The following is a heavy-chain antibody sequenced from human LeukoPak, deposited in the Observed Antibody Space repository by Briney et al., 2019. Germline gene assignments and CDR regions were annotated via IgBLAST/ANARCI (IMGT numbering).Heavy chain of an antibody. D-gene: IGHD6-13*01. CDR3: ARAGELAAGTLDY. CDR2: INHSGST. J-gene: IGHJ4*02. Sequence: SETLSLTCAVYGGSFSGYYWSWIRQPPGKGLEWIGEINHSGSTNYNPSLKSRVTISVDTSKNQFSLKLSSVTAADTAVYYCARAGELAAGTLDYWGQGTLVTVSS. V-gene: IGHV4-34*01. CDR1: GGSFSGYY.